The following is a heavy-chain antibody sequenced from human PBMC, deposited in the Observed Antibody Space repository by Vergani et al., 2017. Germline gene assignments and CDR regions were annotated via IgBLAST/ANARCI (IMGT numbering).Heavy chain of an antibody. V-gene: IGHV3-11*04. J-gene: IGHJ4*02. D-gene: IGHD1-7*01. CDR1: VFTFSDYY. Sequence: QVQLVESGGGLVKPGGSLRLSCAASVFTFSDYYMTWIRQAPGKGLEWISYISGSGHTKYYADSVKGRFAISRDNAKNSLYLQMNNLGVEDTAVYYCARDLLPGTLLLLAYWGQGTLISVSS. CDR3: ARDLLPGTLLLLAY. CDR2: ISGSGHTK.